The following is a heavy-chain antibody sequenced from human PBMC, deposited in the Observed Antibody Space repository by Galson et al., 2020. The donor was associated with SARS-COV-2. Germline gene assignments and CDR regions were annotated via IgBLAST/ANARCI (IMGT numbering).Heavy chain of an antibody. D-gene: IGHD6-25*01. V-gene: IGHV3-23*01. Sequence: GGSLRLSCAASGVTFSSYAMSWVRQAPGKGLEWVSAFSGGGGGTYYADSVKGRFTISRDNSKNTLYLQMNSLRAEDTAVYYCAKGAAARPDWYFDLWGRGTLVTVSS. CDR2: FSGGGGGT. CDR1: GVTFSSYA. CDR3: AKGAAARPDWYFDL. J-gene: IGHJ2*01.